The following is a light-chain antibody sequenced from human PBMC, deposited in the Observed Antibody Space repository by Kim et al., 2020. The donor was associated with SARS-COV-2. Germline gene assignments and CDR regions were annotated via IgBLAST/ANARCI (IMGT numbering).Light chain of an antibody. CDR3: QQYNNWPHS. CDR2: GAS. V-gene: IGKV3-15*01. Sequence: SVSPGERVTRSCGASQSVSSNLAWYRQIPGQAPTLLIYGASTRATGMPARFSGSGSGTEFTLTISSLQSEDFAFYYCQQYNNWPHSFGQGTKLEI. J-gene: IGKJ2*03. CDR1: QSVSSN.